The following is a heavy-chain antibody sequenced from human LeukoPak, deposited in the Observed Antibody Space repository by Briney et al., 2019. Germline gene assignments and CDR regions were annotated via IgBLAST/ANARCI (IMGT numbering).Heavy chain of an antibody. CDR2: ISGSGGST. CDR1: EFTLSNYW. CDR3: AKGVWANWDAFDI. V-gene: IGHV3-23*01. D-gene: IGHD7-27*01. J-gene: IGHJ3*02. Sequence: GGSLRLSCAASEFTLSNYWLSWVRQAPGKGLEWVSAISGSGGSTYYADSVKGRFTISRDNSKNTLYLQMNSLRAEDTAVYYCAKGVWANWDAFDIWGQGTMVTVSS.